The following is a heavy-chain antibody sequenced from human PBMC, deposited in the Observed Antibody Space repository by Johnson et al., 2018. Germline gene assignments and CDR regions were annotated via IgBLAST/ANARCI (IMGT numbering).Heavy chain of an antibody. J-gene: IGHJ6*02. V-gene: IGHV3-23*01. CDR3: ARVRSWLQPRIDGMDV. CDR2: IIGSGGST. CDR1: GFTFSSYA. D-gene: IGHD6-19*01. Sequence: VQLQESGGGLVQPGGSLRLSCAASGFTFSSYAMSWVRQAPGKGLEWVSAIIGSGGSTYYADSVKGRFTISRDNSKNPLYMQMNSLTPEDTAVYYCARVRSWLQPRIDGMDVWGQGTTVTVSS.